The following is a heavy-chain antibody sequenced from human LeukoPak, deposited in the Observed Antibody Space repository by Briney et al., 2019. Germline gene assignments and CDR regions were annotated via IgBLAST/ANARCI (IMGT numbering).Heavy chain of an antibody. J-gene: IGHJ6*02. CDR2: FDPEDGET. CDR1: GYTLTELS. CDR3: ATAMVRGVSYGMDV. Sequence: ASVKVSCKVSGYTLTELSMHWVRQAPGKGLEWMGGFDPEDGETIYAQKFQGRVTMTEDTSTDTAYMELSSLRSEDTAVYYCATAMVRGVSYGMDVWGQGTLVTASS. D-gene: IGHD3-10*01. V-gene: IGHV1-24*01.